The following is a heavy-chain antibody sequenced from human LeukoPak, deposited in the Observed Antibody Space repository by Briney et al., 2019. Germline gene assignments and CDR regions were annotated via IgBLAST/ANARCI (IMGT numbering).Heavy chain of an antibody. CDR3: ATVNPPLITMIVNYYGMDV. CDR1: GYTLTELS. J-gene: IGHJ6*02. Sequence: ASVKVSCKVSGYTLTELSMHWVRQAPGKGLEGMGGFDPEDGETIYAQKFQGRVTMTEDTSTDTAYMELSSLRSEDTAVYYCATVNPPLITMIVNYYGMDVWGQGTTVTVSS. CDR2: FDPEDGET. D-gene: IGHD3-22*01. V-gene: IGHV1-24*01.